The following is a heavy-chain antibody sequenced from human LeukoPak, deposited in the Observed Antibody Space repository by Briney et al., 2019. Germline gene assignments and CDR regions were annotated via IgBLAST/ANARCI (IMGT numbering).Heavy chain of an antibody. CDR2: ISSSSSTI. CDR3: ARDLLGSSRSH. CDR1: GFTFSSYS. J-gene: IGHJ4*02. D-gene: IGHD2-15*01. Sequence: GGSLRLSCAASGFTFSSYSMNWVRQAPGKGLEWVSYISSSSSTIYYADSVKGRFTISRDNAKNSLYLQMNSLRAEDTAVYYCARDLLGSSRSHWGQGTLVTVSS. V-gene: IGHV3-48*04.